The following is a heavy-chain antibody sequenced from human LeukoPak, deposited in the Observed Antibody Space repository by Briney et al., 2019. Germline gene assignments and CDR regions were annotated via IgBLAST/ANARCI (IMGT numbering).Heavy chain of an antibody. CDR1: GYTFTSYD. CDR3: ARGRWDYYDSSGYYADY. D-gene: IGHD3-22*01. V-gene: IGHV1-8*03. J-gene: IGHJ4*02. CDR2: MNPNSGNT. Sequence: ASVKVSCKASGYTFTSYDINWVRQATGQGLGWMGWMNPNSGNTGYAQKFQGRVTITRNTSISTAYMELSSLRSEDTAVYYCARGRWDYYDSSGYYADYWGQGTLVTVSS.